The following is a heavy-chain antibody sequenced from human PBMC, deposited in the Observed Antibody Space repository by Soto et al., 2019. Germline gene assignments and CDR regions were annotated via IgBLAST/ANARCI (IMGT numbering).Heavy chain of an antibody. Sequence: EVQLVESGGGLVKPGESLRLSCAASGFTFTNAWMNWVRQAPGKGLEWVGRIRSKTDGGTPDYGAPVKGRFTMSRDDSKITLYVQMSSLKTVVRAIFYSSTEKGYWGQGTLVTVSS. V-gene: IGHV3-15*07. CDR1: GFTFTNAW. CDR2: IRSKTDGGTP. J-gene: IGHJ4*02. CDR3: STEKGY.